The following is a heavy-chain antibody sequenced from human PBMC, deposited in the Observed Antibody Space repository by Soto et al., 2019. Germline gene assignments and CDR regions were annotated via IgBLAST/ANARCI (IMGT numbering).Heavy chain of an antibody. CDR2: INPSGGST. CDR1: GYTFNSYY. D-gene: IGHD3-9*01. CDR3: ATDLLSYYDILTGYYRTNFDY. J-gene: IGHJ4*02. Sequence: ASVKVSCKASGYTFNSYYMHWVRQAPGQGLEWMGIINPSGGSTSYAQKFQGRVTMTEDTSTDTAYMELSSLRSEDTAVYYCATDLLSYYDILTGYYRTNFDYWGQGTLVTVSS. V-gene: IGHV1-46*02.